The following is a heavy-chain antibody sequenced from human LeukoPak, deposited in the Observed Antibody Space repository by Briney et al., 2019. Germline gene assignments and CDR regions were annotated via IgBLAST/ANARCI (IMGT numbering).Heavy chain of an antibody. Sequence: PGGSLRLSCAASGFTFDDYAMHWVRQAPGKGLEWVSGISWNSGSIGYADSVKGRFTISRDNAKNSLYLQMNSLRAEDTALYYCAKAAYDSSGYSRARFDYWGQGTLVTVSS. V-gene: IGHV3-9*01. CDR3: AKAAYDSSGYSRARFDY. CDR1: GFTFDDYA. D-gene: IGHD3-22*01. CDR2: ISWNSGSI. J-gene: IGHJ4*02.